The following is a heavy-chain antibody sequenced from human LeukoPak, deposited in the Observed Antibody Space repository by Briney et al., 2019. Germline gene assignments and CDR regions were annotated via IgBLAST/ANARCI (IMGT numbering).Heavy chain of an antibody. CDR2: IYSGGST. CDR1: GFTVSSNY. V-gene: IGHV3-53*01. CDR3: AKAGGEYNSGIDS. D-gene: IGHD6-19*01. J-gene: IGHJ4*02. Sequence: GGSLRLSCAASGFTVSSNYMSWVRQAPGKGLEWVSVIYSGGSTYYADSVKGRFTISRDNSKNTLYLQMNSLRAEDTAVFYCAKAGGEYNSGIDSWGQGTLVTVSS.